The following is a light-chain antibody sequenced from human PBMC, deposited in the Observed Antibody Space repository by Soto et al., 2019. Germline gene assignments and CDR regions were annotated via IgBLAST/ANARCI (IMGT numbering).Light chain of an antibody. V-gene: IGKV3-15*01. CDR1: QAISSN. J-gene: IGKJ4*01. Sequence: EIVMTQSPATLSVSRGERATLSCRANQAISSNLAWYQQKPGQAPRLLIYGASTRATGIPDMFSGSGSGTEFTLTISSLQSEDFAVYYCQHYNNWLGTFGGGTKVDIK. CDR2: GAS. CDR3: QHYNNWLGT.